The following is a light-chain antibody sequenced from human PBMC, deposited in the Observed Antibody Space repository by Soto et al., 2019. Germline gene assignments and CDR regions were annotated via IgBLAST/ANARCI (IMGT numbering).Light chain of an antibody. CDR3: RTWGTGTVV. V-gene: IGLV4-69*01. CDR1: SGHSNYA. Sequence: QAVVTQSPSASASLGASVKLTCTLSSGHSNYAIAWHQQQPERGPRFLMKLNSDGSHYKEDGIPDRFSGSGSGPERYLIISSLQSEDEADYYCRTWGTGTVVFGGGTKLTVL. J-gene: IGLJ2*01. CDR2: LNSDGSH.